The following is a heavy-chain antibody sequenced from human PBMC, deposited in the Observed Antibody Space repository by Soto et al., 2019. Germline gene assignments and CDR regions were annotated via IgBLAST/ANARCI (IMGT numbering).Heavy chain of an antibody. CDR2: IRSKPNSYAT. Sequence: PGGSLRLSCAASGFTFSGSAMHWVRQASGKGLEWVGRIRSKPNSYATAYAASVKGRFTISRDDSKNTAYLQMNSLKTEDTAVYYCTRRARGIAAAGTGYYFDYWGQGTLDTVSS. V-gene: IGHV3-73*01. J-gene: IGHJ4*02. CDR3: TRRARGIAAAGTGYYFDY. CDR1: GFTFSGSA. D-gene: IGHD6-13*01.